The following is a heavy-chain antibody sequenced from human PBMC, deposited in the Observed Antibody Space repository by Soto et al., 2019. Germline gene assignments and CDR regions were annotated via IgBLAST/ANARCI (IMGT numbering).Heavy chain of an antibody. CDR1: GFTFDDYA. D-gene: IGHD3-9*01. Sequence: GGSLRLSCAASGFTFDDYAMHWVRQAPGKGLEWVSGISWNSGSIGYADSVKGRFTISRDNAKNSLYLQMNSLRAEDTALYYCARGADILTGYYDPPFGYSDYWGQGTLVTVSS. J-gene: IGHJ4*02. CDR3: ARGADILTGYYDPPFGYSDY. V-gene: IGHV3-9*01. CDR2: ISWNSGSI.